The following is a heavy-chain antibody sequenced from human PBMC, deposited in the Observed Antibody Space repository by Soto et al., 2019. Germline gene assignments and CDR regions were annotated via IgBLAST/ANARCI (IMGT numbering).Heavy chain of an antibody. J-gene: IGHJ6*02. D-gene: IGHD6-19*01. CDR1: GFTFSSYS. CDR3: ARGKRGSGWYQYDYYGMDV. Sequence: PGGSLRLSCAASGFTFSSYSMNWVRQAPGKGLEWVSYISSSSSTIYYADSVKGRFTISRDNAKNSLYLQMNSLRDEDTAVYYCARGKRGSGWYQYDYYGMDVWGQGTTVTVSS. V-gene: IGHV3-48*02. CDR2: ISSSSSTI.